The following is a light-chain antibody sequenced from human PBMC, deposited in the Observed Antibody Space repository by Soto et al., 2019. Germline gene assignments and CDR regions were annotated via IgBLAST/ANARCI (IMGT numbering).Light chain of an antibody. CDR1: QDIAIY. Sequence: IQLTQSPSSLSASVGDRVTITCRASQDIAIYLAWYQQKPGEAPKLLIYAASTLHGGVPSRFSGSGSGTDFALTITSLQAEDFATYYCRQLRSYPSTFGGGTKVEIK. V-gene: IGKV1-9*01. J-gene: IGKJ4*01. CDR3: RQLRSYPST. CDR2: AAS.